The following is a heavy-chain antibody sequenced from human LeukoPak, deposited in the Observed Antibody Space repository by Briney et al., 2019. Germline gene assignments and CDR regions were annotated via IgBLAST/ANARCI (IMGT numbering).Heavy chain of an antibody. Sequence: GGSLRLSCAVSGFTLSNYAMNWVRQAPGKGLEWVSSISGDSTDIYYADSVMGRSTISRDNAKNSLYLQINSLRAEDTAIYYCARRGYSDSSGYDYWGQGTLVTVSS. CDR2: ISGDSTDI. D-gene: IGHD3-22*01. CDR1: GFTLSNYA. V-gene: IGHV3-21*01. CDR3: ARRGYSDSSGYDY. J-gene: IGHJ4*02.